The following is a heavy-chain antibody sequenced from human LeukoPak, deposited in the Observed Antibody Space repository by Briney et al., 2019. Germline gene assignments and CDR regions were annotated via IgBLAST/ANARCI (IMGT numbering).Heavy chain of an antibody. CDR1: GDSISSGNY. CDR2: IFHTGST. J-gene: IGHJ5*02. V-gene: IGHV4-38-2*02. D-gene: IGHD3-9*01. Sequence: SETLSLTCTVSGDSISSGNYWGWIRQPPGKGLEWIGSIFHTGSTYFNLSLKSRVTISVDTSKNQFSLKLSSVTAADTAVYYCARPTYYDILTGYGWFDPWGQGTLVTVSS. CDR3: ARPTYYDILTGYGWFDP.